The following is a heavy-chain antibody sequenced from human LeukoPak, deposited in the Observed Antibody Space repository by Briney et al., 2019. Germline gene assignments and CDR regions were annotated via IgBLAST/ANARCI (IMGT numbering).Heavy chain of an antibody. Sequence: ASVKVSCKASGYTFTRYYMHWVRQAPGQGLEWMGWINPNSGGTNYAQKFQGRVTMTRDTSISTAYMELSRLRSDDTAVYYWARDRQQLLSLYYGMDVWGQGTTVTVSS. V-gene: IGHV1-2*02. CDR1: GYTFTRYY. CDR2: INPNSGGT. J-gene: IGHJ6*02. D-gene: IGHD2-2*01. CDR3: ARDRQQLLSLYYGMDV.